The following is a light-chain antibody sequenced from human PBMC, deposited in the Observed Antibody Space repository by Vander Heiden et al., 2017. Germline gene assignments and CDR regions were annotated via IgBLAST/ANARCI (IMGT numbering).Light chain of an antibody. J-gene: IGKJ4*01. CDR2: DAP. CDR3: QQCYNWPPG. V-gene: IGKV3-11*01. CDR1: QSVSSY. Sequence: IVLTQSPVTLSLSPGERANTSCRASQSVSSYLAWNQQKPGQAPRRLIDDAPTRATGIPARFSGSVSGTDFNPTISSLETEDVTVYYCQQCYNWPPGFGGGTKVEIK.